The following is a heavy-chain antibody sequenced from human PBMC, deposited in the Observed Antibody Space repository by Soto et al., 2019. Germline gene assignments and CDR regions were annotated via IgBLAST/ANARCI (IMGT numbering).Heavy chain of an antibody. CDR3: AKNSGYYYDAFDI. J-gene: IGHJ3*02. D-gene: IGHD3-22*01. V-gene: IGHV3-23*01. CDR2: ISGSSGST. CDR1: GFIFSNNA. Sequence: EVQLLESGAGLVQPGGSLRLSCAASGFIFSNNAMSWVRQAPGKGLEWVSAISGSSGSTFYADSVKGRFTISRDNSKNTLYLKMNSLRAEDTAIYYCAKNSGYYYDAFDIWGQGTMVTVSS.